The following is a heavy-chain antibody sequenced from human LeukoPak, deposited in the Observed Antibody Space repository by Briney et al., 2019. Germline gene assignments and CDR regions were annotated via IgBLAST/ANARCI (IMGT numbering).Heavy chain of an antibody. D-gene: IGHD1-26*01. Sequence: GGSLRLSCAASGFTFSSYAMSWVRQAPGKGLEWVSAISGSGGSTYYADSVKGRFTISRDNSKNTLYLQMNSLRAEDTVVYYCAKLWSGSYSLHFDYWGQGTLVTVSS. CDR1: GFTFSSYA. J-gene: IGHJ4*02. CDR3: AKLWSGSYSLHFDY. V-gene: IGHV3-23*01. CDR2: ISGSGGST.